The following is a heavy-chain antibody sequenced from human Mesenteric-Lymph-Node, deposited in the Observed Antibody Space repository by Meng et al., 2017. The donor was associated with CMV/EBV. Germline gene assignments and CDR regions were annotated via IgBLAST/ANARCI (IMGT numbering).Heavy chain of an antibody. D-gene: IGHD3-3*01. CDR3: ARGLGGRLFDYDFWSGYYSRPLAGWVDP. Sequence: QATGQGREWMGWMKPNSGNKGYEQKFQGRVTMTRNTSISTAYMELSSLRSEDTAVYYCARGLGGRLFDYDFWSGYYSRPLAGWVDPWGQGTLVTVSS. J-gene: IGHJ5*02. V-gene: IGHV1-8*01. CDR2: MKPNSGNK.